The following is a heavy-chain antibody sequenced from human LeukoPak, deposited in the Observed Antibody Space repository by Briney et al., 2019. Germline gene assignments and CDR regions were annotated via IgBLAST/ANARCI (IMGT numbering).Heavy chain of an antibody. J-gene: IGHJ5*02. V-gene: IGHV1-8*01. CDR1: GYTFTSYD. CDR3: ARKTLYGSGKSWFDP. Sequence: ASVKVSCKASGYTFTSYDINWVRQATGQGLEWMGWMNPNSGNTGYAQKFQDRVTMTRNTSISTAYMELSGLRPEDTAMYYCARKTLYGSGKSWFDPWGQGTLVTVSS. D-gene: IGHD3-10*01. CDR2: MNPNSGNT.